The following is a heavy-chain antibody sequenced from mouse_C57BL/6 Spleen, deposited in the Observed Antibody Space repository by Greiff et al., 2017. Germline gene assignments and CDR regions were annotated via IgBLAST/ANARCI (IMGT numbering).Heavy chain of an antibody. D-gene: IGHD1-3*01. CDR2: ISPNNGGT. V-gene: IGHV1-18*01. Sequence: EVQLQQSGPELVKPGASVKIPCKASGYTFTDYNMDWVKQSHGKSLEWIGDISPNNGGTIYNQKFKGKATLTVDKSSSTAYMELRSLTSEDTAVYYCARWVNFYAMDYWGQGTSVTVSS. J-gene: IGHJ4*01. CDR1: GYTFTDYN. CDR3: ARWVNFYAMDY.